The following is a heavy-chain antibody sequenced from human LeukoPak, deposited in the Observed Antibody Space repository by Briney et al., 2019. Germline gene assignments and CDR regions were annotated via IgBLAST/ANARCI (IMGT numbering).Heavy chain of an antibody. CDR2: IYYSGST. Sequence: SETLSLTCTVSGGSISSSGYYWGWIRQPPGKGLEWIGSIYYSGSTYYNPSLKSRVTISVDTSKNQFSLKLSSVTAADTAVYYCARLKIAAASGVFDYWGQGTLVTVSS. D-gene: IGHD6-13*01. V-gene: IGHV4-39*01. CDR1: GGSISSSGYY. CDR3: ARLKIAAASGVFDY. J-gene: IGHJ4*02.